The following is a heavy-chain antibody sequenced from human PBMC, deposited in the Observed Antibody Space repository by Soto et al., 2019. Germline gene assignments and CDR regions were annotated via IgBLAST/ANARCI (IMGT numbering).Heavy chain of an antibody. CDR3: ARDYNIEAPETSPLEFFQH. J-gene: IGHJ1*01. CDR1: GFTFSSYG. CDR2: IWYDGSNT. V-gene: IGHV3-33*01. Sequence: GGSLRLSCAASGFTFSSYGMHWVRQAPGKGLEWVALIWYDGSNTYYADSVKGRFTISRDNSKNTLYLQMNSLRAEDTAVYYCARDYNIEAPETSPLEFFQHWGQGTLVTVSS. D-gene: IGHD6-13*01.